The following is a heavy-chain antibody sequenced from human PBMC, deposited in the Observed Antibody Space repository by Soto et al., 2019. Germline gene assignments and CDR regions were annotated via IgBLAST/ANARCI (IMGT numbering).Heavy chain of an antibody. CDR2: IYYSGST. CDR3: ARETAGYSNPYYYYYMDV. V-gene: IGHV4-31*03. Sequence: SETLSLTCTVSGGSISSGGYYWSWIRQHPGKGLEWIGYIYYSGSTYYNPSLKSRVTISVDTSKNQFSLKLSSVTAADTAVYYCARETAGYSNPYYYYYMDVWGKGTTVTVYS. D-gene: IGHD4-4*01. J-gene: IGHJ6*03. CDR1: GGSISSGGYY.